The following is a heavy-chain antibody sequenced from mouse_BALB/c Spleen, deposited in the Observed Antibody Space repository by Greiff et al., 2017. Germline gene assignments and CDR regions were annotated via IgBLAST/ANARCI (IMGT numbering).Heavy chain of an antibody. J-gene: IGHJ4*01. V-gene: IGHV5-6-5*01. CDR1: GFTFSSYA. CDR2: ISSGGST. CDR3: ARLGGNYAMDY. Sequence: EVHLVESGGGLVKPGGSLKLSCAASGFTFSSYAMSWVRQTPEKRLEWVASISSGGSTYYPDSVKGRFTISRDNARNILYLQMSSLRSEDTAMYYCARLGGNYAMDYWGQGTSVTVSS.